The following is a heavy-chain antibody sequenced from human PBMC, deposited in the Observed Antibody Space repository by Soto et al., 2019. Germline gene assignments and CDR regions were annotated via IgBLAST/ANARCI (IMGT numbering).Heavy chain of an antibody. Sequence: SETLSLTCTVSGGSISSYYWSWIRQPPGKGLEWIGYIYYSGSTNYNPSLKSRVTISVDTSKNQFSLKLSSVTAADTAVYYCARGGFTIFGVGKPDAFDIWGQGTMVTVSS. CDR3: ARGGFTIFGVGKPDAFDI. CDR2: IYYSGST. D-gene: IGHD3-3*01. J-gene: IGHJ3*02. CDR1: GGSISSYY. V-gene: IGHV4-59*12.